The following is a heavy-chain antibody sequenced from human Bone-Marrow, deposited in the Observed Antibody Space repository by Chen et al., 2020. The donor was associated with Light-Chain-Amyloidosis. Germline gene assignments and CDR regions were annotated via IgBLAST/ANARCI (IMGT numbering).Heavy chain of an antibody. CDR2: IGSGGNFV. CDR1: GFTFSSYS. D-gene: IGHD3-22*01. Sequence: EVQLVESGGDLVKPGGSLRLSCAASGFTFSSYSMNWVRQAPGRGLEWVAYIGSGGNFVYYADSVKGRFFISRDNAKNSLFLQMSSLRVEDTALYYCARRLYSDSAAYQPSSFDVWCRGTIVTVSS. V-gene: IGHV3-21*01. J-gene: IGHJ3*01. CDR3: ARRLYSDSAAYQPSSFDV.